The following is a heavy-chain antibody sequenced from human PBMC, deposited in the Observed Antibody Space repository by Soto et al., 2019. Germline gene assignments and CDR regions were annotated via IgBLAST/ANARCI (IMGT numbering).Heavy chain of an antibody. J-gene: IGHJ4*02. V-gene: IGHV4-59*01. CDR3: ARMSRWNYYFDY. Sequence: SETLSLTCTVSGGSISSYYWSWIRQPPGKGLEWIGYIYYSGSTNYNPSLKSRVTISVDTSKNQFSLKLSSVTAADTDVYYCARMSRWNYYFDYWGQGTLVTVSS. CDR1: GGSISSYY. D-gene: IGHD1-7*01. CDR2: IYYSGST.